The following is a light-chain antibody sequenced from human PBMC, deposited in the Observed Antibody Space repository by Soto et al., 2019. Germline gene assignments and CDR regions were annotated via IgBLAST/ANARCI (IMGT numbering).Light chain of an antibody. CDR1: QSLLHSNGYNY. CDR3: MQALQTLGT. J-gene: IGKJ1*01. V-gene: IGKV2-28*01. Sequence: DIVMTQSPLSLPVTPGEPASISCRSSQSLLHSNGYNYLDWYLQKPGQSPQLLIYLGSNRASGVPDRFSGSGSCTDFTLNISRVEAEDVGVYYCMQALQTLGTFGQGTTVEIK. CDR2: LGS.